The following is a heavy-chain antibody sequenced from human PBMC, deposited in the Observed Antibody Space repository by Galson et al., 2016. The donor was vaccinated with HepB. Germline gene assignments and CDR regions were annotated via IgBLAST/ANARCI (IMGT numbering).Heavy chain of an antibody. V-gene: IGHV5-51*01. D-gene: IGHD3-10*01. CDR2: INPTDSDT. CDR3: ARHWDSGSFDLDY. CDR1: GYRFTTYW. J-gene: IGHJ4*02. Sequence: QSGAEVTKPGESLKISCRGSGYRFTTYWIGWVRQMPGKGLEWMGIINPTDSDTRYSPSFQGQVTISADKSISTAYLQWSSLKAPDTAMYYRARHWDSGSFDLDYWGQGTLVTVSS.